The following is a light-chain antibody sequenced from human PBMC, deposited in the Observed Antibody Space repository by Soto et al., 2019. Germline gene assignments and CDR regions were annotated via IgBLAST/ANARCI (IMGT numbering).Light chain of an antibody. J-gene: IGKJ3*01. V-gene: IGKV1-39*01. CDR3: QQSYRSPLN. CDR1: QNITNF. CDR2: GTS. Sequence: DIQMTQSPLSLSASVGESVTITCRASQNITNFLNWYQQKPGKPPRLLIFGTSNLQSGVPSRFRGSRSQTDFSRTISGLQPDDFATYICQQSYRSPLNFGPGTMVA.